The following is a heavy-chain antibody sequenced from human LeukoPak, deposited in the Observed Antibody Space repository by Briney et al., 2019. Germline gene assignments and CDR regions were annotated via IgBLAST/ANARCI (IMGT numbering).Heavy chain of an antibody. CDR1: GGSFSGYY. V-gene: IGHV4-34*01. CDR2: INHSGST. Sequence: PSETLSLTCAVYGGSFSGYYWSWIRQPPGKGLEWIGEINHSGSTNYNPSLKSRVTISVDTSKNQFSLKLSSVTAADTAVYYCARGRKITFGGVIVAPPRTIDYWGQGTLVTVSS. CDR3: ARGRKITFGGVIVAPPRTIDY. D-gene: IGHD3-16*02. J-gene: IGHJ4*02.